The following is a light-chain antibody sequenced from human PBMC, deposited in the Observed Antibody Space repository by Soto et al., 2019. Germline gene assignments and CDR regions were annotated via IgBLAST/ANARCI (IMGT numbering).Light chain of an antibody. J-gene: IGKJ2*01. CDR2: AAS. Sequence: DIQLTQSPSFLSASVGDRVTITCRASQGISSYLAWYQQKPGKVPKLLIYAASPLQSGVPSRFSGSGSGTEFTLTISSLQPEDFATSYCQQLDSYPHTFGQGTKLEIK. CDR1: QGISSY. V-gene: IGKV1-9*01. CDR3: QQLDSYPHT.